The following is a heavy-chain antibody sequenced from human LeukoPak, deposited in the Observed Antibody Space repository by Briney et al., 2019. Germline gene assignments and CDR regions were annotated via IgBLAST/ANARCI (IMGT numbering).Heavy chain of an antibody. J-gene: IGHJ2*01. D-gene: IGHD1-26*01. CDR1: GFTFSSYA. Sequence: GGSLRLSCAASGFTFSSYAMSWVRQAPGKGLEWVSAISGSGGSTYYADSVKGRFTISRDNSKNTLYLHVNSLSAEDTAVYFCAKTFVGSSSWYLDLWGRGTLVTVSS. V-gene: IGHV3-23*01. CDR3: AKTFVGSSSWYLDL. CDR2: ISGSGGST.